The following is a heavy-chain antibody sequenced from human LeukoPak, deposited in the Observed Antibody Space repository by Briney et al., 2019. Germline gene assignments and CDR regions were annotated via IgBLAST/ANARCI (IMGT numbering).Heavy chain of an antibody. CDR2: IYYSGST. CDR3: ARVALDYGDYVWFDP. V-gene: IGHV4-59*01. D-gene: IGHD4-17*01. CDR1: GGSISSYY. J-gene: IGHJ5*02. Sequence: SETLSLTCTVSGGSISSYYWSWIRQPPGKGLEWIGYIYYSGSTNYNPSLKSRVTISVDTSKNQFSLKLSSVTAADTAVYYCARVALDYGDYVWFDPWGQGTLVTVS.